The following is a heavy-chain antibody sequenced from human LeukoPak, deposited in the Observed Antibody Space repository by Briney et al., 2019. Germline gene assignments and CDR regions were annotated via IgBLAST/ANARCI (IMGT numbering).Heavy chain of an antibody. Sequence: GGSLRLSCAASGFTFSSYAMSWVRQAPGKGLEWVLAISGSGGSTYYADSVKGRFTISRDNSKNTLYLQMNSLRAEDTAVYYCAKEGKTYYYDSSGYYYQSYPDYWGQGTLVTVSS. V-gene: IGHV3-23*01. D-gene: IGHD3-22*01. J-gene: IGHJ4*02. CDR2: ISGSGGST. CDR3: AKEGKTYYYDSSGYYYQSYPDY. CDR1: GFTFSSYA.